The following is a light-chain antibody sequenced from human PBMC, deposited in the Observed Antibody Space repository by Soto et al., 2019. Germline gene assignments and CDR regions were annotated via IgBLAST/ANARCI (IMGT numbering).Light chain of an antibody. Sequence: DIQMTQSPSSLSASVGDRVTITCRASQSISNYLNWYQQKPGKAPKLLICAASSLRSGVPSRFSGSGSGTDLTLTSSSLQAEDFATYYCQQSYSTLALTFGGGTNVEIK. CDR1: QSISNY. CDR2: AAS. V-gene: IGKV1-39*01. J-gene: IGKJ4*01. CDR3: QQSYSTLALT.